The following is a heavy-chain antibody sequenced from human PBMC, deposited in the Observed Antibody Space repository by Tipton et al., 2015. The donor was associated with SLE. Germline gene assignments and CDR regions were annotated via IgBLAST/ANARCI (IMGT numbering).Heavy chain of an antibody. CDR2: IYHSGRT. V-gene: IGHV4-34*01. J-gene: IGHJ4*02. D-gene: IGHD6-19*01. Sequence: GLVKPSETPSLTCAVYGESFSGAYYWTWIRQSPGKGLEWIGEIYHSGRTNYNASLKSRLTISLDTSKNQFSLKLTSVTAADTAVYFCARLSVEDSAWYFFDYWGQGTLVTVSS. CDR1: GESFSGAYY. CDR3: ARLSVEDSAWYFFDY.